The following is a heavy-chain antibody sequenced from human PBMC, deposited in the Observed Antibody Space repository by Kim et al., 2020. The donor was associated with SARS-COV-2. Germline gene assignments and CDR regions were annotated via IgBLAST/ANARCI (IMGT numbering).Heavy chain of an antibody. J-gene: IGHJ4*02. CDR1: GGSFSGYY. V-gene: IGHV4-34*01. CDR3: ARQYDILTGPDY. Sequence: SETLSLTCAVYGGSFSGYYWSWIRQPPGKGLEWIGEINHSGSTNYNPSLKSRVTISVDTSKNQFSLKLSSVTAADTAVYYCARQYDILTGPDYWGQGTLVTVSS. CDR2: INHSGST. D-gene: IGHD3-9*01.